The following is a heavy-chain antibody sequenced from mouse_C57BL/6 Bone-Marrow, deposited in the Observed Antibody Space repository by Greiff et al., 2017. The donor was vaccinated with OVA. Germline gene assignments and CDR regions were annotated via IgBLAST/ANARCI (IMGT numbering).Heavy chain of an antibody. CDR3: ARSLYYDYEKGYYFDY. V-gene: IGHV1-69*01. Sequence: QVQLQQPGAELVMPGASVKLSCKASGYTFTSYWMHRVKQRPGQGLEWIGEIDPSDSYTNYNQKFKGKSTLTVDKSSSTAYMQLSSLTSEDSAVYYCARSLYYDYEKGYYFDYWGQGTTLTVSS. CDR2: IDPSDSYT. CDR1: GYTFTSYW. J-gene: IGHJ2*01. D-gene: IGHD2-4*01.